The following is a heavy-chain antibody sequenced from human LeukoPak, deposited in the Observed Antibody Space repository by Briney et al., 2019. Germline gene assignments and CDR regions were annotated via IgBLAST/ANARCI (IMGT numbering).Heavy chain of an antibody. CDR2: IYYSGST. J-gene: IGHJ4*02. V-gene: IGHV4-59*01. CDR3: ARTPRRGYCSGGSCQSYYFDC. CDR1: GGSISSYY. Sequence: SETLSLTCTVSGGSISSYYWSWIRQPPGKGLEGIGDIYYSGSTNYNPSLKSRVTISVDTSKNQFSLKLSSVTAADTAAYYCARTPRRGYCSGGSCQSYYFDCWGQGTLVTVSS. D-gene: IGHD2-15*01.